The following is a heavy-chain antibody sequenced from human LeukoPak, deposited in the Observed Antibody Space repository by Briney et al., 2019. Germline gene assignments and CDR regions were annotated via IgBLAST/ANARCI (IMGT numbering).Heavy chain of an antibody. J-gene: IGHJ4*02. CDR2: ISGSGGSA. Sequence: GGSLRLSCAASGFTFDDYAMSWVRQAPGKGLEWVSAISGSGGSAYYADSVKGRFTISRDNSKNTLYLQMNSLRAEDTAVYYCAKDPKPVRYQYFDYWGQGTLVTVSS. D-gene: IGHD2-2*01. CDR1: GFTFDDYA. CDR3: AKDPKPVRYQYFDY. V-gene: IGHV3-23*01.